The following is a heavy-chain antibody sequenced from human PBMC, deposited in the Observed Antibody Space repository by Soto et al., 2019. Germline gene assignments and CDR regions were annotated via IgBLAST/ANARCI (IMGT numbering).Heavy chain of an antibody. CDR1: GGSISSSSFH. CDR2: IYYSGST. V-gene: IGHV4-39*01. CDR3: ARRERAAGTDWCCDP. Sequence: QLQLQESGPGLVKPSETLSLTCTVSGGSISSSSFHWGWIRQPPGKGLEWIGSIYYSGSTYYSPYLKSLVTKSVSTAKYQFSVKLTAVTAADTAVYYGARRERAAGTDWCCDPWGQGTLVTVSS. J-gene: IGHJ5*02. D-gene: IGHD3-9*01.